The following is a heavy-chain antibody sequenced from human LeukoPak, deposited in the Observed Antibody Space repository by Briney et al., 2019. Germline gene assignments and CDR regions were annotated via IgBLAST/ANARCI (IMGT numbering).Heavy chain of an antibody. V-gene: IGHV1-8*02. Sequence: ASVKVSCKASGGTFSSYAISWVRQATGQGLEWMGWMNPNSGNTGYAQKFQGRVTMTRNTSISTAYMELSSLRSEDTAVYYCARGSSRGVDDFDYWGQGTLVTVSS. CDR1: GGTFSSYA. J-gene: IGHJ4*02. CDR3: ARGSSRGVDDFDY. D-gene: IGHD3-10*01. CDR2: MNPNSGNT.